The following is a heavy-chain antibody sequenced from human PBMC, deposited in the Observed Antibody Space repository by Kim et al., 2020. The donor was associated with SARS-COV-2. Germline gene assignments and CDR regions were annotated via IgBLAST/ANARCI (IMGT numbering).Heavy chain of an antibody. J-gene: IGHJ4*02. V-gene: IGHV3-23*01. D-gene: IGHD6-13*01. Sequence: GGSLRLSCLVSGFTFSNHGMSWVRQAPGKGLEWVSGISGGGDTTSYADSVKGRFIISRDNSKNTLYLQMSSLRVEDTAIYFCANPRQPDFWGQGTLVTVSS. CDR1: GFTFSNHG. CDR2: ISGGGDTT. CDR3: ANPRQPDF.